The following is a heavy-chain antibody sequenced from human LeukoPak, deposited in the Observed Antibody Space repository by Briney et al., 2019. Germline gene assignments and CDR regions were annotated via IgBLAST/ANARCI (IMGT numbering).Heavy chain of an antibody. V-gene: IGHV1-69*01. Sequence: SVKVSCKASGGTFSSYAISWVRQAPGRGLEWMGGIIPIFGTANYAQKFQGRVTITADESTSTAYMELSSLRSEDTAVYYCARGSRDLQTYYDFWSGDNWFDPWGQGTLVTVSS. D-gene: IGHD3-3*01. CDR3: ARGSRDLQTYYDFWSGDNWFDP. CDR1: GGTFSSYA. CDR2: IIPIFGTA. J-gene: IGHJ5*02.